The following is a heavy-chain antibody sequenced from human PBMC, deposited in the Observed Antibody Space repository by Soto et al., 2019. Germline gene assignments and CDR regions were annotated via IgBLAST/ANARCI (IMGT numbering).Heavy chain of an antibody. D-gene: IGHD1-26*01. J-gene: IGHJ4*02. CDR1: GFSLSTDEVS. CDR3: AQGRAEWAYFDY. V-gene: IGHV2-5*02. CDR2: IYWDDDK. Sequence: QITLRESGPTLVKPTQTLTLTCTFSGFSLSTDEVSVSWIRQPPGKAPEWLALIYWDDDKRYRPSLKNRVTITKDTSKNQVVLTMTNMNPVDTATYYCAQGRAEWAYFDYWGQGTLVTFSS.